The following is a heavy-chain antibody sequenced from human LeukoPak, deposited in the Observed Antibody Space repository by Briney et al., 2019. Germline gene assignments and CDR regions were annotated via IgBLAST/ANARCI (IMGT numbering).Heavy chain of an antibody. CDR1: GGSISSYY. CDR2: IYYSGST. Sequence: PSETLSLTCTVSGGSISSYYWSWIRQPPGKGLEWIGYIYYSGSTNYNPSLKSRVTISVDTSKNRFSLKLSSVTAADTAVYYCARDCTNGVCYGFGFDPWGQGTLVTVSS. J-gene: IGHJ5*02. D-gene: IGHD2-8*01. CDR3: ARDCTNGVCYGFGFDP. V-gene: IGHV4-59*01.